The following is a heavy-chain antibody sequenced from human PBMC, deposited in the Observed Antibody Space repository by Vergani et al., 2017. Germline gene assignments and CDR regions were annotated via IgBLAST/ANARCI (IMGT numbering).Heavy chain of an antibody. CDR1: GGTFSSYA. CDR3: SWYTPRITMIVYGFDP. CDR2: IITIFGKA. D-gene: IGHD3-22*01. Sequence: QVQLVQSGAEVKKPGSSVKVSCKASGGTFSSYAISWVRQAPGPGLEWMGRIITIFGKANYAQKFQGRVTITADESTSTAYMELSSLRSEDTAVYYCSWYTPRITMIVYGFDPWGQGTLVTVSS. J-gene: IGHJ5*02. V-gene: IGHV1-69*18.